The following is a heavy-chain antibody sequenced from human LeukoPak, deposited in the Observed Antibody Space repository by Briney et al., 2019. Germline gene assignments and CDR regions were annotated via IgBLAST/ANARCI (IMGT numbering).Heavy chain of an antibody. Sequence: SVKVSCKASGGTFSSYAISWVRQAPGQGLEWMGRIIPILGIANYAQKFQGRVTITADKSTSTAYMELSSLRSEDTAVYYCARAPSVVTPHWYFDLWGRGTLVTVSS. CDR2: IIPILGIA. D-gene: IGHD2-15*01. CDR3: ARAPSVVTPHWYFDL. J-gene: IGHJ2*01. V-gene: IGHV1-69*04. CDR1: GGTFSSYA.